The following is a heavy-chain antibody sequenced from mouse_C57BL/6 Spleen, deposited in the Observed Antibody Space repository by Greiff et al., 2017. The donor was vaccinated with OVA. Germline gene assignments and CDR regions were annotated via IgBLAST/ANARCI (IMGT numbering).Heavy chain of an antibody. D-gene: IGHD1-1*01. Sequence: DVQLQESGPGLVKPSQSLSLTCSVTGYSITSGYYWNWIRQFPGNKLEWMGYISYDGSNNYNPSLKNRISITRDTSKNQFFLKLNSVTTEDTATYYCARDYYGSSGAWFAYWGQGTLVTVSA. CDR2: ISYDGSN. CDR3: ARDYYGSSGAWFAY. V-gene: IGHV3-6*01. CDR1: GYSITSGYY. J-gene: IGHJ3*01.